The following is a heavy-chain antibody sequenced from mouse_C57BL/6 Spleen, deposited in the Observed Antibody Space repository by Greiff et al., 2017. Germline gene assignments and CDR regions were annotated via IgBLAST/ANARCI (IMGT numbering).Heavy chain of an antibody. J-gene: IGHJ3*01. CDR2: IYPGSGDT. Sequence: QVQLQQSGPELVKPGASVKISCKASGYSFTSYYIHWVKQRPGQGLEWIGRIYPGSGDTKYNEKFKGKATLTADTSSSTAYMQLSSLTSADSAVYYCARFRRDVGLAYWGQGTLVTVSA. CDR1: GYSFTSYY. V-gene: IGHV1-66*01. D-gene: IGHD3-3*01. CDR3: ARFRRDVGLAY.